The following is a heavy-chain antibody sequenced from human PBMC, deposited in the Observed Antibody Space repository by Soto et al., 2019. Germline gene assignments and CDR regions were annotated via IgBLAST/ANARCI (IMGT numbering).Heavy chain of an antibody. CDR3: ARGSVVAATLFDY. V-gene: IGHV4-31*03. Sequence: QVQLQESGPGLVKPSQTLSLTCTVSGGSISSGGYYWSWIRQHPGKGLEWIGYIYYSGSTYYNPSLQSRVTVSVDTSKSQFDLKLRSVTAADTAVYYCARGSVVAATLFDYWGQGTLVTVSS. CDR1: GGSISSGGYY. D-gene: IGHD2-15*01. J-gene: IGHJ4*02. CDR2: IYYSGST.